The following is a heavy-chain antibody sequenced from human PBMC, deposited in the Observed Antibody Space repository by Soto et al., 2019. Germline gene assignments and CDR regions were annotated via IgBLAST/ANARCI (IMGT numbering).Heavy chain of an antibody. CDR2: IYHSGST. CDR1: DGSISSSNW. J-gene: IGHJ5*02. CDR3: ARVQVLGSGFDP. D-gene: IGHD7-27*01. V-gene: IGHV4-4*02. Sequence: SETLSLTCAVSDGSISSSNWWSWVRQPPGKGLEWIGEIYHSGSTNYNPSLKSRVTISVDKSKNQFSLKLSSVTAADTAVYYCARVQVLGSGFDPWGQGTLVTVSS.